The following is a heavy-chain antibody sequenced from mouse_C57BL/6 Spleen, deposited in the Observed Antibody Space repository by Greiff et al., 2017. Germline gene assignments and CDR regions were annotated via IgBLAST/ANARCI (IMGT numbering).Heavy chain of an antibody. CDR2: IHPNSGST. Sequence: QVQLQQSGAELVKPGASVKLSCKASGYTFTSYWMHWVKQRPGQGLEWIGMIHPNSGSTNYNEKFKSKATLTVNKSSSTAYMQLSSLTSEDSAVYCCTRSMDYDVWFAYWGQGTLVTVSA. D-gene: IGHD2-4*01. V-gene: IGHV1-64*01. J-gene: IGHJ3*01. CDR3: TRSMDYDVWFAY. CDR1: GYTFTSYW.